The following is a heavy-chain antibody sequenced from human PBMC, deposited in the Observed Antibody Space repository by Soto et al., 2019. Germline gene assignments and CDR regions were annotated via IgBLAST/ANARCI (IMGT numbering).Heavy chain of an antibody. CDR2: IYYSGST. Sequence: SETLSLTCTVSGDSISSSNYHWGWIRQPPGKGLEWIGSIYYSGSTYYNPSLKSRVTISVDTSKNQFSLKLGSVTAADTAVHYCARSGGLQHIDYWGQGTLVTVSS. CDR1: GDSISSSNYH. J-gene: IGHJ4*02. V-gene: IGHV4-39*01. D-gene: IGHD4-4*01. CDR3: ARSGGLQHIDY.